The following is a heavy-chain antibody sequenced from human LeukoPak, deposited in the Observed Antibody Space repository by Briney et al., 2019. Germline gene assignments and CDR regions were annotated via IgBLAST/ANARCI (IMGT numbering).Heavy chain of an antibody. D-gene: IGHD3-10*01. Sequence: GGSLRLSCAASGFAVSCNYMTWVRQAPRKGLEWVSVIYGGGPTYYADSVKGRFIISRDSAKNTLYLQMNSLRAEGTAVYYCARDLGFGELYSYYGMDVWGQGTTVTVSS. J-gene: IGHJ6*02. CDR1: GFAVSCNY. V-gene: IGHV3-66*01. CDR3: ARDLGFGELYSYYGMDV. CDR2: IYGGGPT.